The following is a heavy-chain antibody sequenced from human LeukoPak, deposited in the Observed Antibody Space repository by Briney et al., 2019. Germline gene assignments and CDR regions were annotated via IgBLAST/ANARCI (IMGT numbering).Heavy chain of an antibody. CDR3: ARDGDAHYYYGMDV. Sequence: GGSLRLSCAASGFTFSSYGMHWVRQAPGKGLEWVAVIWYDGSNKYYADSVKGRFTISRDNSKNTLYLQMNSLRAEDTAVYYCARDGDAHYYYGMDVWGKGTTVTVSS. J-gene: IGHJ6*04. D-gene: IGHD2-21*01. CDR2: IWYDGSNK. CDR1: GFTFSSYG. V-gene: IGHV3-33*01.